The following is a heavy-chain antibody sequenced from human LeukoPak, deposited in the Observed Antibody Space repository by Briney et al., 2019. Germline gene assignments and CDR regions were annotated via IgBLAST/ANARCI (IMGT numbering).Heavy chain of an antibody. D-gene: IGHD3-22*01. CDR3: ARGIPYNYDTRYLKFDP. Sequence: SQTLSLTCAISGDSVSSNSAAWNWIRQSPSRGLEWLGRTYYRSKWYNDYAVSVKSRITINPDTSKNQFSLQLNSVTPEDTAVYYCARGIPYNYDTRYLKFDPWGQGTLITVSS. CDR1: GDSVSSNSAA. CDR2: TYYRSKWYN. J-gene: IGHJ5*02. V-gene: IGHV6-1*01.